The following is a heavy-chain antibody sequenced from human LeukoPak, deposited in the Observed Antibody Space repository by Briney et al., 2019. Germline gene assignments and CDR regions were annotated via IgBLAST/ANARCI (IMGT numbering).Heavy chain of an antibody. CDR2: IRSKTYGGST. D-gene: IGHD3-22*01. CDR3: TRVRDYDTSEGFDY. V-gene: IGHV3-49*03. Sequence: GSLRLSCAASGFTFGDYAMSWFRQAPGKGLEWVGFIRSKTYGGSTQYAASVKGRFTISRDDSKSIAYLQMDSLKTEDTAVYYCTRVRDYDTSEGFDYWGQGTLVTVSS. J-gene: IGHJ4*02. CDR1: GFTFGDYA.